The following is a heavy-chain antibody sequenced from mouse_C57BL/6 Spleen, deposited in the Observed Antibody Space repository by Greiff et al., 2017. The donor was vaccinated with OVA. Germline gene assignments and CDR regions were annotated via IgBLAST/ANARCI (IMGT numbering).Heavy chain of an antibody. Sequence: VQLQQPGAELVKPGASVKLSCKASGYTFTSYWMQWVKQRPGQGLEWIGEIDPSDSYTNNNQKFKGKATLTVDTSSSTAYMQLSSLTSEDSAVYYCARITTVVAKDYAMDYWGQGTSVTVSS. CDR3: ARITTVVAKDYAMDY. V-gene: IGHV1-50*01. D-gene: IGHD1-1*01. CDR2: IDPSDSYT. CDR1: GYTFTSYW. J-gene: IGHJ4*01.